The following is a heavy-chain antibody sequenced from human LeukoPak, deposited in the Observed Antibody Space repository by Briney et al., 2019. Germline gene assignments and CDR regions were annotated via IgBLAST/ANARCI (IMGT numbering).Heavy chain of an antibody. J-gene: IGHJ4*02. Sequence: SETLSLTCAVYGGSFSGYYWSWIRQPPGKGLEWIGEINHSGSTNYNPSLKSRVTISVDTSKNQFSLKLSSVTAADTAVYYCARGRGYFDYWGQGTLVTLPS. CDR3: ARGRGYFDY. CDR1: GGSFSGYY. D-gene: IGHD3-10*01. CDR2: INHSGST. V-gene: IGHV4-34*01.